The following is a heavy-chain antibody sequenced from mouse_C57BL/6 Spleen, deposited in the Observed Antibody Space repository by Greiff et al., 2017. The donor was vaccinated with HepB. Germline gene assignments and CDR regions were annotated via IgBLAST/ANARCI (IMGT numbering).Heavy chain of an antibody. CDR3: ERRELFYARDY. Sequence: VQLQQSGAELARPGASVKLSCKASGYTFTSYGISWVKQRTGQGLEWIGEIYPRSGNTYYNEKFKGKATLTADKSSSTAYMELRRLTTENSAVYFSERRELFYARDYWGQGTSVTVSS. CDR1: GYTFTSYG. CDR2: IYPRSGNT. V-gene: IGHV1-81*01. D-gene: IGHD1-1*02. J-gene: IGHJ4*01.